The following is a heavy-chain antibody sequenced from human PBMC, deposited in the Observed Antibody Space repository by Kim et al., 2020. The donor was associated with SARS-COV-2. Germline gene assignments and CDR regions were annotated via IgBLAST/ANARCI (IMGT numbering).Heavy chain of an antibody. CDR3: ARVDCSGGSCHSWVWGAFDI. CDR1: DYTFTSYG. Sequence: ASVKVSCKASDYTFTSYGISWVRQAPGQGLEWMGWISTFNGNTNYGQKLQGRVTMTIDKSTSTAYMEMRSLRSDDTAVYYCARVDCSGGSCHSWVWGAFDIWGQGTMVTVSS. D-gene: IGHD2-15*01. J-gene: IGHJ3*02. CDR2: ISTFNGNT. V-gene: IGHV1-18*04.